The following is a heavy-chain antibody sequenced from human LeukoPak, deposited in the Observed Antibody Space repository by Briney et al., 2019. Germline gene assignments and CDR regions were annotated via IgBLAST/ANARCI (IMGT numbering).Heavy chain of an antibody. CDR2: IYYSGST. V-gene: IGHV4-38-2*02. CDR3: ASAYSSGWFTYYFDY. D-gene: IGHD6-19*01. J-gene: IGHJ4*02. CDR1: GYSISSGYY. Sequence: SSETLSLTCTVSGYSISSGYYWGWIRQPPGKGLEWIGSIYYSGSTYYNPSLKSRVTISVDTSKNQFSLKLSSVTAADTAVYYCASAYSSGWFTYYFDYWGQGTLVTVSS.